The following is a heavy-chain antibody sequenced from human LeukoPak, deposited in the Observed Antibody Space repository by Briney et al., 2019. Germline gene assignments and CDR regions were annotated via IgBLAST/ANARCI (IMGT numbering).Heavy chain of an antibody. CDR1: GGTFSSYA. D-gene: IGHD3-3*01. J-gene: IGHJ6*03. CDR3: ARVPPDFWSGSDMDV. Sequence: GVSVKVSCKASGGTFSSYAISWVRQAPGQGLEWMGGIIPIFGTANYAQKFQGRVTITADESTSTAYMELSSLRSEDTAVYYCARVPPDFWSGSDMDVWGKGTTVTVSS. CDR2: IIPIFGTA. V-gene: IGHV1-69*01.